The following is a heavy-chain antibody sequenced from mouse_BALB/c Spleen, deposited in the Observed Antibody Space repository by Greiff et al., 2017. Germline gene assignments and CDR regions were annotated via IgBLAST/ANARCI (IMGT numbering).Heavy chain of an antibody. CDR2: ILPGSGST. D-gene: IGHD2-1*01. CDR1: GYTFSSYW. V-gene: IGHV1-9*01. Sequence: VHLVESGAELMKPGASVKISCKATGYTFSSYWIEWVKQRPGHGLEWIGEILPGSGSTNYNEKFKGKATFTADTSSNTAYMQLSSLTSEDSAVYYCARPSYYYGKYYAMDYWGQGTSVTVSS. J-gene: IGHJ4*01. CDR3: ARPSYYYGKYYAMDY.